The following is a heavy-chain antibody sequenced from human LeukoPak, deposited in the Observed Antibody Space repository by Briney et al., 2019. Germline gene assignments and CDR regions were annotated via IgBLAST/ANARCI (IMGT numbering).Heavy chain of an antibody. V-gene: IGHV3-9*01. J-gene: IGHJ4*02. CDR3: AKEWVAGRGIDY. Sequence: GRSLRLSCAASGFTFDDYAMHWVRQAPGKGLEWVSGISWNSGSIDYADSVKGRFTISRDNAKNSLYLQMNSLRAEDTALYYCAKEWVAGRGIDYWGQGTLVTVSS. D-gene: IGHD6-19*01. CDR2: ISWNSGSI. CDR1: GFTFDDYA.